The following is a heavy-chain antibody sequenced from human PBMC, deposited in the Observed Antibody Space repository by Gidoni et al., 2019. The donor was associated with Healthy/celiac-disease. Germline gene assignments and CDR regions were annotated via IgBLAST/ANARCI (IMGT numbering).Heavy chain of an antibody. Sequence: QVQLQQWCAGLLKPSETLSLTCAVYGGSFSGYYWIWLRQPPGKGLEWIGEINHSGSTNYNPSLKSRVTISVDTSKNQFSLKLSSVTAADTAVYYCARRGQQLVKRHFQHGGQGTLVTVSS. V-gene: IGHV4-34*01. CDR3: ARRGQQLVKRHFQH. CDR2: INHSGST. CDR1: GGSFSGYY. D-gene: IGHD6-13*01. J-gene: IGHJ1*01.